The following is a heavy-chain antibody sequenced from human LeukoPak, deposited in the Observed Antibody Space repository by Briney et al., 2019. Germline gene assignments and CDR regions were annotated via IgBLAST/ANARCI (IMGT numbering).Heavy chain of an antibody. D-gene: IGHD1-26*01. V-gene: IGHV3-21*01. J-gene: IGHJ5*02. Sequence: GGSLRLSCAASGFTFSSYSMNWVRQAPGKGLEWVSSISSSSSYIYYADSVKDRFTISRDNAKNSLYLQMNSLRAEDTAVYYCARASGSYQGRWFDPWGQGTLVTVSS. CDR2: ISSSSSYI. CDR1: GFTFSSYS. CDR3: ARASGSYQGRWFDP.